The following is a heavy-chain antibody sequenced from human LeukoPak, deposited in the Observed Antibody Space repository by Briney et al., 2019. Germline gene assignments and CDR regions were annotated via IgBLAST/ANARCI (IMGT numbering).Heavy chain of an antibody. D-gene: IGHD3-3*01. CDR3: ARVAIFGVVLFDP. J-gene: IGHJ5*02. V-gene: IGHV4-59*12. CDR2: IYYSGST. Sequence: PSETLSLTCTVSGGSISSYYWSWIRQPPGKGLEWIGYIYYSGSTNYNPSLKSRVTISVDTSKNQFSLKLSSVTAADTAVYYCARVAIFGVVLFDPWGQGTLVTVSS. CDR1: GGSISSYY.